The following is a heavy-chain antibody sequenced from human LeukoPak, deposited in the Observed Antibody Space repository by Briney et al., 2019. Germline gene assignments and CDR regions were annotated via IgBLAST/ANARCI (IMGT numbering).Heavy chain of an antibody. CDR2: IYYGGST. Sequence: SETLSLTCTVSGGSISSSCYFWGRIRQPPGTGLEWIGSIYYGGSTYYSPSLRNRVTISVDTSKNQFSLNLSSVTAADTAVYYCARHDGRGGATMGALDYWGQGSLVTVSS. CDR3: ARHDGRGGATMGALDY. J-gene: IGHJ4*02. CDR1: GGSISSSCYF. V-gene: IGHV4-39*01. D-gene: IGHD4/OR15-4a*01.